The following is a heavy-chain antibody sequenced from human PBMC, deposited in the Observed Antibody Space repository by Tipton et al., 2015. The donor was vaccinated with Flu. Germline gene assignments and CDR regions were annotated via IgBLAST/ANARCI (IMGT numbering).Heavy chain of an antibody. CDR1: DGSISSSNYY. CDR3: ARGGPTIFGIIVNGMDV. Sequence: LRLSCTVSDGSISSSNYYWGWIRQPPGKGLEWIGSMYYSGRTYYNPSLKSRVTISADTSENQVSLKLTSVTAADTAVYFCARGGPTIFGIIVNGMDVWGQGTTVIVSS. CDR2: MYYSGRT. D-gene: IGHD3-3*01. V-gene: IGHV4-39*07. J-gene: IGHJ6*01.